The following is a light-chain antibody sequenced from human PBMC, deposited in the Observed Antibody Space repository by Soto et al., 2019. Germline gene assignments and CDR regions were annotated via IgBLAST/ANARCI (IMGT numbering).Light chain of an antibody. CDR3: QQYDNWPPTT. Sequence: EIVMTQSPATLSVSPGERATLSCRASQSVSNNLDWYRQKPGQAPRLLIYLASTRASGIPARFSGSGSGTEFTLTISSLQSEDFSIYYCQQYDNWPPTTFGQGTRLEIK. CDR2: LAS. CDR1: QSVSNN. V-gene: IGKV3D-15*01. J-gene: IGKJ5*01.